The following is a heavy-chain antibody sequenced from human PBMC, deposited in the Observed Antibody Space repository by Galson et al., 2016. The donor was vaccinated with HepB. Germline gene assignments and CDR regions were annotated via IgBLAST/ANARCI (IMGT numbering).Heavy chain of an antibody. CDR2: IYSGGGT. CDR3: ARGGASSAGGS. Sequence: SLRLSCAASGFTFSSYAMGWVRQAPGEGLEWVSLIYSGGGTNYADSVKGRFTISRDNSNNTLYLQMNSLRVDDTAVYYCARGGASSAGGSWGQGTLVTVSS. V-gene: IGHV3-23*03. D-gene: IGHD1-26*01. J-gene: IGHJ5*02. CDR1: GFTFSSYA.